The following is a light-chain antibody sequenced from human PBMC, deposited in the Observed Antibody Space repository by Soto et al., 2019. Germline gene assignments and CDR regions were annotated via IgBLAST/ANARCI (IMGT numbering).Light chain of an antibody. CDR1: QTISSW. CDR3: QHYNSYSEA. J-gene: IGKJ1*01. Sequence: DIQLTQSPSTLSGSVGDRVTITCRASQTISSWLAWYQQKPGKAPKLLIYKASTLKSGVPSRFSGSGSGTEFTLTISSLQPDDFATYYGQHYNSYSEAFGQVTKVDIK. V-gene: IGKV1-5*03. CDR2: KAS.